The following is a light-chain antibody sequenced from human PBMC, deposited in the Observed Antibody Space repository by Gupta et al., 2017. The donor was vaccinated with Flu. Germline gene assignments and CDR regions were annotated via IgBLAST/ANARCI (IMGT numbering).Light chain of an antibody. Sequence: DIQMTQSPSTLSASVGDRVTTTCRAIQTSSSWLAWYQQRPGKAPNRLIYKASTLESGVPSRFSGSGSGTEFFLTISSLQPDDFATYYCQHYNTYPWTFGQGTKVEVK. J-gene: IGKJ1*01. CDR2: KAS. CDR1: QTSSSW. V-gene: IGKV1-5*03. CDR3: QHYNTYPWT.